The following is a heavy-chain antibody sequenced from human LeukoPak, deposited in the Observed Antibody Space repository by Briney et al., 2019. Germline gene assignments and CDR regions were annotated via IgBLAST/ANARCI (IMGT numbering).Heavy chain of an antibody. CDR3: ARDYGDALPNWFDP. J-gene: IGHJ5*02. V-gene: IGHV4-34*01. CDR2: INHSGST. CDR1: GGSLDTYY. Sequence: GGSLDTYYWHWIRQPPGKGLEWIGEINHSGSTKYSPPLKSRVAMSVDTSKNQFSLKLSSVTAADTAVYYCARDYGDALPNWFDPWGQGTLVTVSS. D-gene: IGHD4-17*01.